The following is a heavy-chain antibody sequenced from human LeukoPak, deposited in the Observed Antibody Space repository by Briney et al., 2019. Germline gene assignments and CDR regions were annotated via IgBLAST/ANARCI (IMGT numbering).Heavy chain of an antibody. CDR1: GFSFSSSA. V-gene: IGHV3-23*01. CDR3: ARDDVVPAAIHFDL. CDR2: ITDSGGST. J-gene: IGHJ2*01. D-gene: IGHD2-2*01. Sequence: PGGSLRLSCAASGFSFSSSAMSWVRQAPGKGLEWVSVITDSGGSTYYADSVKGRFTISRDNAKNSLYLQMNSLRAEDTAVYYCARDDVVPAAIHFDLWGRGTLVTVSS.